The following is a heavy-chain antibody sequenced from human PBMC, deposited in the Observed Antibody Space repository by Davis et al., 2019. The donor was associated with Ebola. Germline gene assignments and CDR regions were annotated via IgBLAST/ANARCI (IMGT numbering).Heavy chain of an antibody. Sequence: ASVKVSCKASGGTFSIYAISWVRQAPGQGLEWMGWISAYNGNTNYAQKLQGRVTMTTDTSTSTAYMELSSLRSEDTAVYFCARGGVAYSDLDYWGQGTLVAVSS. CDR1: GGTFSIYA. V-gene: IGHV1-18*01. J-gene: IGHJ4*02. CDR3: ARGGVAYSDLDY. D-gene: IGHD2-21*01. CDR2: ISAYNGNT.